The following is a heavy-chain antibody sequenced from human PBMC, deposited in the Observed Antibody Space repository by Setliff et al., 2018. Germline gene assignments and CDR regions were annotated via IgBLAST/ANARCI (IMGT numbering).Heavy chain of an antibody. CDR2: HSPYSGNT. CDR3: GGRQSVDYGLNSRYKNWFDY. CDR1: GSTFTDSI. V-gene: IGHV1-18*01. Sequence: ASVKVSCKASGSTFTDSIVNWVRQAPGQGLEWVGWHSPYSGNTYSAQKFQARVTMTRDTPTNTSYMELRSLTFDDTAMYYCGGRQSVDYGLNSRYKNWFDYWGQGTLVTVSS. J-gene: IGHJ5*01. D-gene: IGHD3-10*01.